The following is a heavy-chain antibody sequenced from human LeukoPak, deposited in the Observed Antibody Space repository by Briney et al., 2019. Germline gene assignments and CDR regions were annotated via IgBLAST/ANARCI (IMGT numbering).Heavy chain of an antibody. V-gene: IGHV4-61*02. CDR1: GGSISSGSYY. J-gene: IGHJ4*02. CDR2: IYTSGST. Sequence: PSETLSLTCTVSGGSISSGSYYWSWIRQPAGKGLEWIGRIYTSGSTNYNPSLKSRVTISVDTSKNQFSLKLSSVTAADTAVYYCARETPLGYFDYWGQGTLVTVSS. CDR3: ARETPLGYFDY.